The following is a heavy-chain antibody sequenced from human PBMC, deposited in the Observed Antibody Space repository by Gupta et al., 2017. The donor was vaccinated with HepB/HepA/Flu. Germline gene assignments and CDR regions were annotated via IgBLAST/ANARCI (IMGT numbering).Heavy chain of an antibody. D-gene: IGHD3-16*01. Sequence: RVTISVDTSKNQFSLKLSSVTAADTAVYYCARYVGMITFGGVQYYYGMDVWGQGTTVTVSS. CDR3: ARYVGMITFGGVQYYYGMDV. J-gene: IGHJ6*02. V-gene: IGHV4-30-2*04.